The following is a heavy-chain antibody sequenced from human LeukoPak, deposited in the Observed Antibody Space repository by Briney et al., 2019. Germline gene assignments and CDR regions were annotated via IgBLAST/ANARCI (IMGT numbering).Heavy chain of an antibody. CDR3: ARDQEGFDY. CDR2: IYPRDGST. V-gene: IGHV1-46*01. Sequence: ASVKVSCKASGYTCTGYYMHWVRQAPGQGLEWMGMIYPRDGSTSYAQKFQGRVTVTRDTSTSTVHMELSGLRSEDTAVYYCARDQEGFDYWGQGTLVTVSS. J-gene: IGHJ4*02. CDR1: GYTCTGYY.